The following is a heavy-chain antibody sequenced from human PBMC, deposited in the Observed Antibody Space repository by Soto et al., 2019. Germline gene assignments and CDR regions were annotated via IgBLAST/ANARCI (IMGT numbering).Heavy chain of an antibody. Sequence: SETLSLTCAVSGGSISSGGYSWSWIRQPPGKGLEWIGYIYHSGSTYYNPSLKSRVTISVDTSKNQFSLRLSAVTAADTAVYYCARDFGRKLDPWGQGTLVTVSS. J-gene: IGHJ5*02. CDR3: ARDFGRKLDP. V-gene: IGHV4-30-2*01. CDR1: GGSISSGGYS. CDR2: IYHSGST. D-gene: IGHD3-3*01.